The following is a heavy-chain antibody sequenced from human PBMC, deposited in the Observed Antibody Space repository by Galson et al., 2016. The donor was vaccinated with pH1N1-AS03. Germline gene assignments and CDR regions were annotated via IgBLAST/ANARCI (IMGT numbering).Heavy chain of an antibody. CDR3: ARGNGRNFDC. J-gene: IGHJ4*02. D-gene: IGHD2-8*01. CDR1: EFTFSSKW. CDR2: INAGGSIT. Sequence: SLRLSCAASEFTFSSKWMHWVRQAPGKGPVWVSRINAGGSITSYADSVKGRFTISRDNAKNTLYLQMNSLRAEDTAVYYCARGNGRNFDCWGQGTLVTVSS. V-gene: IGHV3-74*01.